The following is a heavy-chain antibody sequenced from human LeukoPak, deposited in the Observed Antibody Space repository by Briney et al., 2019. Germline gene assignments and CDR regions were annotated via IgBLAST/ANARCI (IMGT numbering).Heavy chain of an antibody. D-gene: IGHD3-3*01. CDR2: IYYSGST. J-gene: IGHJ4*02. V-gene: IGHV4-39*01. Sequence: PSETLSLTCTVSGGSISSSSYYWGWIRQPPGKGLEWIGSIYYSGSTYYNPSLKSRVTISVDTSKNQFSLKLSSVIAADTAVYYCARLGSITIFGVVANFDYWGQGTLVTVSS. CDR1: GGSISSSSYY. CDR3: ARLGSITIFGVVANFDY.